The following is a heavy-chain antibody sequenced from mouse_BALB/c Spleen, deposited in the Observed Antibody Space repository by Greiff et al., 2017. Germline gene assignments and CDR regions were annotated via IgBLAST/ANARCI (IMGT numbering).Heavy chain of an antibody. J-gene: IGHJ4*01. D-gene: IGHD2-4*01. CDR1: GFNIKDTY. CDR2: IDPANGNT. Sequence: EVKLVESGAELVKPGASVKLSCTASGFNIKDTYMHWVKQRPEQGLEWIGRIDPANGNTKYDPKFQGKATITADTSSNTAYLQLSSLTSEDTAVYYCAPYDYPYAMDYWGQGTSVTVSS. CDR3: APYDYPYAMDY. V-gene: IGHV14-3*02.